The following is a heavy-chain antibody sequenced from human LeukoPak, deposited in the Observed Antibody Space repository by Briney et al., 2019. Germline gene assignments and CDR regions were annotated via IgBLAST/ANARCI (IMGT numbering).Heavy chain of an antibody. J-gene: IGHJ5*02. D-gene: IGHD6-19*01. CDR2: IYYSGST. Sequence: SETLSLTCTVSGGSISSYYWSWIRQPPGKGLEWIGYIYYSGSTNYNPSLKSRVTISVDTSKNQFSLKLSSVTAADTAVYYCAKGSSGWSPRLNWFDPWGQGTLVTVSS. CDR3: AKGSSGWSPRLNWFDP. V-gene: IGHV4-59*01. CDR1: GGSISSYY.